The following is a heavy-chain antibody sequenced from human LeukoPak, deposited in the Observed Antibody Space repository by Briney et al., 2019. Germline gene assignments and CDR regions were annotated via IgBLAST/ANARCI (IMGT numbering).Heavy chain of an antibody. D-gene: IGHD3-22*01. J-gene: IGHJ4*02. CDR3: ARVSDDSSGYYSGCFDY. CDR1: GGTFSSYA. CDR2: IIPIFGTA. V-gene: IGHV1-69*05. Sequence: ASVKVSCKASGGTFSSYAISWVRQAPGQGLEWMGRIIPIFGTANYAQKFQGRVTITTDESTSTAYMELSSLRSEDTAVYCCARVSDDSSGYYSGCFDYWGQGTLVTVSS.